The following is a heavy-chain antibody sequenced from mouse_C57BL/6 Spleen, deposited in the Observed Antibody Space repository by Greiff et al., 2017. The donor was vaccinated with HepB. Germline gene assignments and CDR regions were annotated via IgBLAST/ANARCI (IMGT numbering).Heavy chain of an antibody. CDR2: IDPSDSYT. J-gene: IGHJ2*01. Sequence: QVQLQQPGAELVKPGASVKLSCKASGYTFTSYWMQWVKQRPGQGLEWIGEIDPSDSYTNYNQKFKGKATLTVDTSSSTAYMQLSSLTSEDSAVYYCASVTEIFDYWGQGTTLTVSS. D-gene: IGHD2-12*01. CDR1: GYTFTSYW. V-gene: IGHV1-50*01. CDR3: ASVTEIFDY.